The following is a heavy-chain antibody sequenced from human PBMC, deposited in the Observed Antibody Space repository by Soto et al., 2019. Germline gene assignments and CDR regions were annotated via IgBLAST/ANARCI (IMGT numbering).Heavy chain of an antibody. CDR3: AKQRADYGSGADTFYFDS. D-gene: IGHD3-10*01. Sequence: GGSLRLSCAASGFTFNNAWMGWVRQAPGQGLEWVGHMKSKSEGETTDYAAPVKGRFTISRDDSKNTVYLLMNSLRAEDTALYYCAKQRADYGSGADTFYFDSWGQGALVTVSS. J-gene: IGHJ4*02. CDR2: MKSKSEGETT. V-gene: IGHV3-15*01. CDR1: GFTFNNAW.